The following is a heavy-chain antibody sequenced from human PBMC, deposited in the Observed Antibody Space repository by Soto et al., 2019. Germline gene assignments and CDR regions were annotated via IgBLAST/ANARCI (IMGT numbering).Heavy chain of an antibody. CDR1: GFTFSSYG. CDR3: AKDGSGYSGLYYFDY. J-gene: IGHJ4*02. CDR2: ISYDEINK. Sequence: GGSLRLSCAASGFTFSSYGMHWVRQAPGKGLEWVAVISYDEINKYYADSVKGRFTISRDNSKNTLYLQMNSLRAEDTAVYYCAKDGSGYSGLYYFDYWGQGTLVTVSS. D-gene: IGHD5-12*01. V-gene: IGHV3-30*18.